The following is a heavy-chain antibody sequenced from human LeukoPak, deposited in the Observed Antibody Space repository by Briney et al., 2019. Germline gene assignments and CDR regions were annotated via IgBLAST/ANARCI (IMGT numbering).Heavy chain of an antibody. D-gene: IGHD2-15*01. CDR3: ARDRGYCSGGSCPHNAFDI. Sequence: ASVKVSCKASGYTFTNNGISWMRQAPGQGLEWMGWISAYNDNTNNAQKFQGRVTMTTDTSTSTAYMELRSLRSDDTAVYYCARDRGYCSGGSCPHNAFDIWGQGTMVTVS. J-gene: IGHJ3*02. V-gene: IGHV1-18*01. CDR2: ISAYNDNT. CDR1: GYTFTNNG.